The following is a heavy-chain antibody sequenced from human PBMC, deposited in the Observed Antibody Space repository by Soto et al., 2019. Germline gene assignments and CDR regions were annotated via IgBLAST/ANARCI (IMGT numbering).Heavy chain of an antibody. V-gene: IGHV1-3*01. CDR3: ARGLYSNPHFDY. J-gene: IGHJ4*02. D-gene: IGHD4-4*01. CDR2: INGGNGYT. CDR1: GYTFAGYA. Sequence: QVQLVQSGAEVKKPGASVKVSCKASGYTFAGYAMHWVRQAPGQRLEWMGWINGGNGYTKYSQKFQGRVSFTRDTSASIAYMALSSMTSEDTAVYYCARGLYSNPHFDYWGQGTLVTVSS.